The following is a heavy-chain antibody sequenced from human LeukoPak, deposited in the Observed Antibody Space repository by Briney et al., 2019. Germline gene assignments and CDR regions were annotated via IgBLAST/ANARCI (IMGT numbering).Heavy chain of an antibody. J-gene: IGHJ4*02. D-gene: IGHD3-3*01. Sequence: SETLSLTCTVSGGSISSSSYYWGWIRQPPGKGLEWIGSIYYSGSTYYNPSLKSRVTFSVDTSKNQFSLKLSSVTAADTAVYYCARMERDFWRGMWVDYWGQGTLVTVSS. CDR2: IYYSGST. V-gene: IGHV4-39*07. CDR1: GGSISSSSYY. CDR3: ARMERDFWRGMWVDY.